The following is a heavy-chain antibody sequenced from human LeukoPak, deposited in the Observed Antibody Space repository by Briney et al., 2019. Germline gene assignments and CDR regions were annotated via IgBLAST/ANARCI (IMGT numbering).Heavy chain of an antibody. J-gene: IGHJ3*02. CDR1: GYTFTGYY. Sequence: ASVKVSCKASGYTFTGYYMHWVRQAPGQGLEWMGWINLNNDDTNYAQKFQGWVTMTRDTSISTAYMELSRLRSEDTAVYYCARDWPGVVGAFDIWGQGTMVTVSS. CDR2: INLNNDDT. V-gene: IGHV1-2*04. CDR3: ARDWPGVVGAFDI. D-gene: IGHD2-21*01.